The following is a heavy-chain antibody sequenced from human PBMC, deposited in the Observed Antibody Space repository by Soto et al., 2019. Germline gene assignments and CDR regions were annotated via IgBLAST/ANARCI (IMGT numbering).Heavy chain of an antibody. V-gene: IGHV3-21*01. Sequence: GGSLRLSCAASGFTFSSYSMNWVRQAPGKGLEWVSSISSSSSYIYYADSVKGRFTISRDNAKNSLYLQMNSLRAEDTAVYCCARDSEYSSSWYPDAFDIWGQGTMVTVSS. D-gene: IGHD6-13*01. CDR3: ARDSEYSSSWYPDAFDI. CDR1: GFTFSSYS. J-gene: IGHJ3*02. CDR2: ISSSSSYI.